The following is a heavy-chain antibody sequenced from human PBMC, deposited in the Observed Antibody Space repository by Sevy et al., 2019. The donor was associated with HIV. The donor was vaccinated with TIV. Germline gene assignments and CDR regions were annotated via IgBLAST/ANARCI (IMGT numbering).Heavy chain of an antibody. J-gene: IGHJ4*02. Sequence: RGSLRLSCAASGFSFDNHAMMWFRQPPGKGLEWVSTTPTTGISTFYANSVRGRFIISRDNSKSTLYLEMNSLGVEDTALYYCARGWPIHLWGQGTLVTVSS. CDR2: TPTTGIST. CDR3: ARGWPIHL. V-gene: IGHV3-23*01. CDR1: GFSFDNHA. D-gene: IGHD3-3*02.